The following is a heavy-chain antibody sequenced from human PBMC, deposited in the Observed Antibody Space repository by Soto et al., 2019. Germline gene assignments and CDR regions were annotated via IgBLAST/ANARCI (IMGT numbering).Heavy chain of an antibody. D-gene: IGHD1-26*01. J-gene: IGHJ4*02. CDR1: GYTFTGYD. V-gene: IGHV1-8*01. CDR2: MNPNSGNT. Sequence: QAQLVQSGAEVKKPGASVKVSCKASGYTFTGYDINWVRQATGQGLEWMGWMNPNSGNTGYAQNFQGRVTMTRDNSITTAYMELTSLRDYDSAVYYCAGEKVGTTGIDFWGQGTLVTVSP. CDR3: AGEKVGTTGIDF.